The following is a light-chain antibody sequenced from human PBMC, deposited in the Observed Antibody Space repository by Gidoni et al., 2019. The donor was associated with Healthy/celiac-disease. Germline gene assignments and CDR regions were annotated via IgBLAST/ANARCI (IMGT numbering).Light chain of an antibody. CDR2: GNS. CDR1: SSNIGAGYD. J-gene: IGLJ2*01. CDR3: QSYDSSLSGHVV. Sequence: QSVLTQPPSVSEAPGQRVTISCTGSSSNIGAGYDVHWYQQLPGTAPKLLTYGNSNRPSGVPDRFSGYKSGTSASLASTGLQAEDEADYYCQSYDSSLSGHVVFGGGTKLTVL. V-gene: IGLV1-40*01.